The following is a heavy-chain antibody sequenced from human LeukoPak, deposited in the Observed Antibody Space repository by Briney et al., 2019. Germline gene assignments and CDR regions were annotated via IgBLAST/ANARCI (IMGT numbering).Heavy chain of an antibody. V-gene: IGHV3-21*01. J-gene: IGHJ4*02. CDR1: GFTFSSYS. D-gene: IGHD3-3*01. CDR2: ITSSSSYI. CDR3: ARANSRDFWSGYDPTPLDY. Sequence: PGGSLRLSCAASGFTFSSYSMNWVRQAPGKGLEWVSSITSSSSYIYYADSVKGRFTISRDNAKNSLYLQMNSLRAEDTAVYYCARANSRDFWSGYDPTPLDYWGQGTLVTVSS.